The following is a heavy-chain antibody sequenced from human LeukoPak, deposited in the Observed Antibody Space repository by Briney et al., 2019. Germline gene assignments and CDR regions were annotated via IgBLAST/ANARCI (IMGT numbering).Heavy chain of an antibody. Sequence: GGSLRLSCTASGFTFSSYAMSWVRQAPGRGLDWVSEISGSDGSTYYADSVKGRFTISRDNAKNSLYLQMNSLRAEDTAVYYCAREVLHYDVLTGYYPPYNWFDPWGQGTLVTVSS. D-gene: IGHD3-9*01. J-gene: IGHJ5*02. CDR1: GFTFSSYA. CDR2: ISGSDGST. V-gene: IGHV3-23*01. CDR3: AREVLHYDVLTGYYPPYNWFDP.